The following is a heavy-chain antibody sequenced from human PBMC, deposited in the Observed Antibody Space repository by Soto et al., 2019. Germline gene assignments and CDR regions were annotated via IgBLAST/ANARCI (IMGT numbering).Heavy chain of an antibody. CDR3: ASKAACGGDCYAFDS. CDR2: IIPLFGTA. CDR1: GGIFSSNT. V-gene: IGHV1-69*06. Sequence: QVYLVQSGAEVKKPGSSVKTSCKASGGIFSSNTINWVRQAAGQGLEGMGGIIPLFGTANYAEKFQGRVTITADKSTKTEYMELTSLRSEDTAVYYCASKAACGGDCYAFDSWGQGTLVTVSS. D-gene: IGHD2-21*02. J-gene: IGHJ4*02.